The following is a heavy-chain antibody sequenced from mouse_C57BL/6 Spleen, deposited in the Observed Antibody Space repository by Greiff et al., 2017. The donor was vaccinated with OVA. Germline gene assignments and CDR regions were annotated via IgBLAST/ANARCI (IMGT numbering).Heavy chain of an antibody. CDR1: GYTFTSYW. V-gene: IGHV1-64*01. CDR2: IHPNSGST. Sequence: QVQLQQPGAELVKPGASVKLSCQASGYTFTSYWMHWVKQRPSQGLEWIGMIHPNSGSTNYNEKFKSKATLTVDKSSSTAYMQLSSLPSEDSAVYYCANDGYSLYAMDYWGEGTSVTVSS. J-gene: IGHJ4*01. CDR3: ANDGYSLYAMDY. D-gene: IGHD2-3*01.